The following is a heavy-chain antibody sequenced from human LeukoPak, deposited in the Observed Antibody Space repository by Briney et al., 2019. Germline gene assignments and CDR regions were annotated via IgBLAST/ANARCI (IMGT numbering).Heavy chain of an antibody. D-gene: IGHD1-26*01. V-gene: IGHV3-21*01. CDR3: ARDRGGSLGAADY. Sequence: GGSLRLSCAASGFTFSSYSMNWVRQAPGKGLEWVSSISSSSSYIYYADSVKGRFTISRDNAKNSLYLQMNGLRAEDTAVYYCARDRGGSLGAADYWGQGTLVTVSS. J-gene: IGHJ4*02. CDR1: GFTFSSYS. CDR2: ISSSSSYI.